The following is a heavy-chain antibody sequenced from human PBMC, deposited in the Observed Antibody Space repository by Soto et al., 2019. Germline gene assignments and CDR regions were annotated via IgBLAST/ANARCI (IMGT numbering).Heavy chain of an antibody. D-gene: IGHD2-15*01. CDR1: GFSFSNAW. Sequence: EVQLVESGGGLVKPGGSLRLSCAASGFSFSNAWMNLVRQAPGKGLEWVGRIKRKIDGEATDYAGPVKGRFTVFRDDSKSALYLQMNSLKGDDTAVYYCTTGSVEGVWGQGTTVTVS. V-gene: IGHV3-15*07. CDR3: TTGSVEGV. J-gene: IGHJ6*02. CDR2: IKRKIDGEAT.